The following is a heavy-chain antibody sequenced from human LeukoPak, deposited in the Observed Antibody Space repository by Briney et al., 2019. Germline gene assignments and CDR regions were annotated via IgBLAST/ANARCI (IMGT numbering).Heavy chain of an antibody. D-gene: IGHD6-6*01. CDR2: INHNGNVN. V-gene: IGHV3-7*03. CDR3: AKEGAAHDYFDY. Sequence: GGSLRLSCAASGFTFSSYWMNWARQAPGKGLEWVASINHNGNVNYYVDSVKGRFTISRDNSKNTLYLQMNSLRAEDTAVYYCAKEGAAHDYFDYWGQGTLVTVSS. J-gene: IGHJ4*02. CDR1: GFTFSSYW.